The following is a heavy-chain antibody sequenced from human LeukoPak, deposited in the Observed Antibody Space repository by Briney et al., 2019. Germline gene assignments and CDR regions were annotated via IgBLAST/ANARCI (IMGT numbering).Heavy chain of an antibody. CDR1: GFTFSRYF. CDR3: AKDRDYYGSGTFDY. J-gene: IGHJ4*02. Sequence: GGSLRLSCAASGFTFSRYFLAWVRQAPGKGLEWVSAISGSGGSTYYADSVKGRFTISRDNSKNTLYLQMNSLRAEDTAVYYCAKDRDYYGSGTFDYWGQGTLVTVSS. V-gene: IGHV3-23*01. CDR2: ISGSGGST. D-gene: IGHD3-10*01.